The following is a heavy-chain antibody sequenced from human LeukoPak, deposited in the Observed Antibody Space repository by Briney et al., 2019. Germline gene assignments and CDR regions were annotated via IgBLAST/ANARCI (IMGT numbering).Heavy chain of an antibody. V-gene: IGHV4-34*01. D-gene: IGHD2-15*01. CDR3: ARGSAVVVVAATRELDY. J-gene: IGHJ4*02. CDR2: INHSGST. Sequence: SETLSLTCAVYGGPFSGYYWSWIRQPPGKGLEWIGEINHSGSTNYNPSLKSRVTISVDTSKNQFSLKLSSVTAADTAVYYCARGSAVVVVAATRELDYWGQGTLVTVSS. CDR1: GGPFSGYY.